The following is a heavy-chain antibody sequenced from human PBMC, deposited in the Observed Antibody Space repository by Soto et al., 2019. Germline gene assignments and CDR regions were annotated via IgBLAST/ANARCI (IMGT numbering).Heavy chain of an antibody. D-gene: IGHD3-22*01. CDR1: GYTFTSYG. J-gene: IGHJ5*02. Sequence: GASVKVSCKASGYTFTSYGISWVRQAPGQGLEWMGWISAYNGNTNYAQKLQGRVTMTTDTSTSTAYMELRSLRSDDTAVYYCASGLDYDSSGHEGSWGKGTLVTVAS. CDR2: ISAYNGNT. CDR3: ASGLDYDSSGHEGS. V-gene: IGHV1-18*01.